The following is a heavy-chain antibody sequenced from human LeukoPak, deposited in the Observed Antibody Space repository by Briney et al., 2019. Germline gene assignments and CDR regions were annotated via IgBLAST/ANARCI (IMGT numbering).Heavy chain of an antibody. CDR2: ISYDGSNK. D-gene: IGHD1-26*01. CDR3: ARHTTEATFDY. CDR1: GFTFSSYA. V-gene: IGHV3-30-3*01. Sequence: PGRSLRLSCAASGFTFSSYAMHWVRQAPGEGLEWVAVISYDGSNKYYADSVKGRFTISRDNSKNTLYLQMNSLRAEDTAVYYCARHTTEATFDYWGQGTLVTVSS. J-gene: IGHJ4*02.